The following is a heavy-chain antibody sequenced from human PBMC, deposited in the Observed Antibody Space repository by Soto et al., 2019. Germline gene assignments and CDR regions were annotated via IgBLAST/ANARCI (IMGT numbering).Heavy chain of an antibody. CDR1: VGTFSSYA. D-gene: IGHD3-3*01. J-gene: IGHJ4*02. CDR3: ARVVLRFPLSIFDY. V-gene: IGHV1-69*01. CDR2: IIPSFGTA. Sequence: QVQLVQCGAEVKKPGSSVKVSCKASVGTFSSYAISWVRQAPGQGLEWMGGIIPSFGTANYSQKFQCRGTITADESTSTAYVELSRLRSEDTAVYYCARVVLRFPLSIFDYWGQGTLVTVSS.